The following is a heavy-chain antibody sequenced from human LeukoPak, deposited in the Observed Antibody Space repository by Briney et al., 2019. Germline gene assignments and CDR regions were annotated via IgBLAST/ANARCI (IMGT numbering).Heavy chain of an antibody. CDR3: ANLRYGDHGGY. D-gene: IGHD4-17*01. Sequence: GGSLRLSCAASGFTFSSYAMSWVRQAPGKGLEWVSAISGSGGSTYYADSVKGRFTISRDNSKNTLYLQMNSLRAEDTAVYYCANLRYGDHGGYWGQGTLVTVSS. V-gene: IGHV3-23*01. CDR2: ISGSGGST. J-gene: IGHJ4*02. CDR1: GFTFSSYA.